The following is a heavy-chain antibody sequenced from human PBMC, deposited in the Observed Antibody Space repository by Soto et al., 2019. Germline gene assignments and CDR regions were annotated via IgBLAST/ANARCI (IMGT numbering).Heavy chain of an antibody. Sequence: PGESLKIACKASGYIFMKYWSSRVRQMPGKGLEWMGRSDPVNSYSDYSPSFQGHVTISADKSISTAYLHWSSLKASDTAMYYCARGGNSEPNYYFDMDVWGLGTTVTVSS. D-gene: IGHD1-26*01. V-gene: IGHV5-10-1*01. J-gene: IGHJ6*02. CDR2: SDPVNSYS. CDR3: ARGGNSEPNYYFDMDV. CDR1: GYIFMKYW.